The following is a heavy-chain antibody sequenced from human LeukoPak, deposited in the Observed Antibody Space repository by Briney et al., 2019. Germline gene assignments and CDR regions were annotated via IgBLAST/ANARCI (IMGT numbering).Heavy chain of an antibody. V-gene: IGHV4-34*01. CDR3: TSIPTGPDY. CDR1: GVSFNDYY. CDR2: INHSGYT. D-gene: IGHD4-17*01. J-gene: IGHJ4*02. Sequence: SETLSLTCAVSGVSFNDYYWSWVRQTPGKGLEWIGEINHSGYTNDSPSLKSRVTLSIDTSRRQFSLNLRSVTVADTGIYYCTSIPTGPDYWGQATLATVSS.